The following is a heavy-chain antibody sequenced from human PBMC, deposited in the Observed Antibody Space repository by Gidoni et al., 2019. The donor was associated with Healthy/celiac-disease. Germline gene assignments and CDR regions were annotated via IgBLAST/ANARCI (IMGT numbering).Heavy chain of an antibody. D-gene: IGHD6-19*01. V-gene: IGHV1-69*12. Sequence: QVQLVQSGAEVTKLGSSVKVSCKASGGTFSSSAISWVRQAPGQGLEWMGGIIPIFGTANYAQKFQGRVTITADESTSTAYMELSSLRSEDTAVYYCARAVAVTRNFDYWGQGTLVTVSS. CDR2: IIPIFGTA. CDR1: GGTFSSSA. CDR3: ARAVAVTRNFDY. J-gene: IGHJ4*02.